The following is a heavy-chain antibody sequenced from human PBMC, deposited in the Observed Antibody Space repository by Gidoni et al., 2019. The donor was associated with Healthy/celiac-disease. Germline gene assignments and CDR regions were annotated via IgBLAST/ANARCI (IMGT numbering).Heavy chain of an antibody. CDR1: GFTFSGSA. V-gene: IGHV3-73*02. D-gene: IGHD3-3*01. J-gene: IGHJ6*02. CDR2: IRSKANSYAT. CDR3: TRQFLERSGMDV. Sequence: EVQLVESGGGLVQPGGSLKLSCAASGFTFSGSAMHWVRQASGKGLEWVGRIRSKANSYATAYAASVKGRFTISRDDSKNTAYLQMNSLKTEDTAVYYCTRQFLERSGMDVWGQGTTVTVSS.